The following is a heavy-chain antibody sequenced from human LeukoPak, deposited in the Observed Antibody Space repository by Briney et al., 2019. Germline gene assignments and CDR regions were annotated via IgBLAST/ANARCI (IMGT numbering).Heavy chain of an antibody. Sequence: PSETLSLTCTVSGGSISSYYWSWIRQPPGKGLEWIGYIYYSGSTNYNPSLKSRVTISVDTSKNQFSLKLSSVTAADTAVYYCARGRGYCSGGSCHGGRNWFDPWGQGTLVTVSS. V-gene: IGHV4-59*01. CDR1: GGSISSYY. CDR3: ARGRGYCSGGSCHGGRNWFDP. J-gene: IGHJ5*02. D-gene: IGHD2-15*01. CDR2: IYYSGST.